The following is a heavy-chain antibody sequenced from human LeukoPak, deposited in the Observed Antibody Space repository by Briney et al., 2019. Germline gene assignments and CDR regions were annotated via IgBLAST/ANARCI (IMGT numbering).Heavy chain of an antibody. CDR1: GFDLSNFI. J-gene: IGHJ4*02. CDR2: TSGSTDYV. CDR3: ASMYYYDSTPDY. D-gene: IGHD3-22*01. Sequence: PGGSLRLSCAASGFDLSNFIMNWVRQAPGKGLEWVSSTSGSTDYVYYSDSVKGRFTISRDNAKNSLYLQMNSLRAEDTAVYYCASMYYYDSTPDYWGQGTLVTVSS. V-gene: IGHV3-21*01.